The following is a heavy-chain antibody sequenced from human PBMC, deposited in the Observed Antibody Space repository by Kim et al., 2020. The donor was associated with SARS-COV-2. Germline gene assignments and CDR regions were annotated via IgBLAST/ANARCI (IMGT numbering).Heavy chain of an antibody. D-gene: IGHD2-21*02. CDR2: ISYDGNYE. CDR1: GFTFSTYA. Sequence: GGSLRLSCAASGFTFSTYAMHWVRQAPGKGLEWVAVISYDGNYEYYTDFVKGRFAISRDNSKNTVYLQMNSLRIEDTAVYFCARASAYYSYPDYWGQGTL. J-gene: IGHJ4*02. V-gene: IGHV3-30*09. CDR3: ARASAYYSYPDY.